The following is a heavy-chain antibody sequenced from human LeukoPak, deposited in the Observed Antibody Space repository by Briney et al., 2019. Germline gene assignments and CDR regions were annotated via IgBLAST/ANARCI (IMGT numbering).Heavy chain of an antibody. V-gene: IGHV1-69*05. J-gene: IGHJ5*02. Sequence: SVKVSCKASGGTFSSYAISWVRQAPGQGLEWMGGIIPIFGTANYAQKFQGRVTITTDESTSTAYMELSSLRSEDTAVYYGARDHPTNVWFDPWGQGTLVTVSS. CDR1: GGTFSSYA. CDR3: ARDHPTNVWFDP. D-gene: IGHD2-8*01. CDR2: IIPIFGTA.